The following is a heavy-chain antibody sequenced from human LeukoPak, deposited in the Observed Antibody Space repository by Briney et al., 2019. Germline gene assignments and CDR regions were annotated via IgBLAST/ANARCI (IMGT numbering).Heavy chain of an antibody. Sequence: PGGSLRLSCAASGFTFSSFSMNWVRQAPGKGLEWVSSISSSSNYIYYADSVKGRFTFSRDNARSSLYLQMNSLRAEDTAVYYCARSRHIQLDAFDFWGQGTEVTVSS. CDR3: ARSRHIQLDAFDF. V-gene: IGHV3-21*01. CDR1: GFTFSSFS. D-gene: IGHD5-18*01. J-gene: IGHJ3*01. CDR2: ISSSSNYI.